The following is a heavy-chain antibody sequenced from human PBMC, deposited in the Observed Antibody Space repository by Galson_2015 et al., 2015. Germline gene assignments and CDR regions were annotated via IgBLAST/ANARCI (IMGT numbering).Heavy chain of an antibody. D-gene: IGHD3-10*01. CDR3: ARANYGSARPSNWYFDP. V-gene: IGHV3-13*01. CDR1: GFTFSFYD. Sequence: SLRLSCAASGFTFSFYDMHWVRQVTGKGLEWVSAICTAGDTYYPGSLKGRFTISRENAKNSLYLQMNSLRAGDTAVYYCARANYGSARPSNWYFDPWGRGPRVTASP. J-gene: IGHJ2*01. CDR2: ICTAGDT.